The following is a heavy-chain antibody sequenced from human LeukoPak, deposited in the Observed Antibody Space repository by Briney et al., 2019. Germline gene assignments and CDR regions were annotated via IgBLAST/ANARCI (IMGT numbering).Heavy chain of an antibody. CDR3: AKEKVRGVIPSRFDP. Sequence: GGSLRLSCAASGFTFSSYWMHWVRQAPGKGLVWVSRINTDGSSTSYADSVKGRFTISRDNAKNTLYLQMNSLRAEDTAVYYCAKEKVRGVIPSRFDPWGQGTLVTVSS. CDR2: INTDGSST. V-gene: IGHV3-74*01. J-gene: IGHJ5*02. CDR1: GFTFSSYW. D-gene: IGHD3-10*01.